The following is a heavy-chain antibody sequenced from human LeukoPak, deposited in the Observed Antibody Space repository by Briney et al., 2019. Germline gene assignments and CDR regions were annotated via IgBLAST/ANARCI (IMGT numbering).Heavy chain of an antibody. Sequence: ASVKVSCKASGYIFTDYYMHWVRQAPGQGLEWMGWINPNSGGTNYAQKFQGRVTMTRDTSISTAYMELSRLRSDDTAVYYCARADGWTDYWGQGTLVTVSS. CDR1: GYIFTDYY. CDR2: INPNSGGT. CDR3: ARADGWTDY. V-gene: IGHV1-2*02. D-gene: IGHD5-24*01. J-gene: IGHJ4*02.